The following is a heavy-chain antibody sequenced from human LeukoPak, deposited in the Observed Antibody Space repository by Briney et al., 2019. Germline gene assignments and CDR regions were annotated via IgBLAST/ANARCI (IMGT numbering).Heavy chain of an antibody. CDR3: ARSAKYYDYVWGSYRPNWFDP. D-gene: IGHD3-16*02. Sequence: SETLSLTCTVSGYSISSGYYWGWIRQPPGKGLEWIGSIHNSGSANYNASLKSRVSISVDTSKNQFSLKLSSVTAADTAVYCCARSAKYYDYVWGSYRPNWFDPWGQGTLVTVSS. J-gene: IGHJ5*02. CDR1: GYSISSGYY. CDR2: IHNSGSA. V-gene: IGHV4-38-2*02.